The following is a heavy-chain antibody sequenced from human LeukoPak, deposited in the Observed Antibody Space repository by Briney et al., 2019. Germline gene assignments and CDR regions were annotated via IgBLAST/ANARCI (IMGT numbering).Heavy chain of an antibody. Sequence: QPGGSLRLSCAASGFTFSSYWMQWVRQAPGKGLVWVSRVNSDGSSTSYADSVKGRFTISRDNAKNTLYLQMNSLRAEDTAVYYCAGGWFALDYWGQGTLVTVSS. D-gene: IGHD6-19*01. CDR3: AGGWFALDY. CDR1: GFTFSSYW. J-gene: IGHJ4*02. V-gene: IGHV3-74*01. CDR2: VNSDGSST.